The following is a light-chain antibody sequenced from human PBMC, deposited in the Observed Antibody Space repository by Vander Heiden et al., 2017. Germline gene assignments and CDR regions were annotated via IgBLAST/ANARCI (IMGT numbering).Light chain of an antibody. CDR2: SNN. Sequence: QSVLTQPPSASGTPGQRVTISCSGSSSNIGSTTVNWYQQLPATAPKLLIYSNNQRPSGVPDRFSGSKSGTSASLAISGLQSEDEADYYCAAWDDSLNGWVFGGGTKLTVL. V-gene: IGLV1-44*01. CDR1: SSNIGSTT. J-gene: IGLJ3*02. CDR3: AAWDDSLNGWV.